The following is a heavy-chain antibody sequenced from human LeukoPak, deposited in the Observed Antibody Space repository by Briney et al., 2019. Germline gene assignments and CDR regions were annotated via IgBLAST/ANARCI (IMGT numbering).Heavy chain of an antibody. D-gene: IGHD1-26*01. CDR3: ARDIAPVFWADSGSLAGFSEYAFDI. J-gene: IGHJ3*02. V-gene: IGHV4-39*07. Sequence: PSETLSLTCTVSGRSISSSSYYWGWIRQPPGKGLEWIGRIYYSGSTYYNPSLKSRVTISVDTSKNQFSLKLSSVTAADTAVYYCARDIAPVFWADSGSLAGFSEYAFDIWGQGTMVTVSS. CDR2: IYYSGST. CDR1: GRSISSSSYY.